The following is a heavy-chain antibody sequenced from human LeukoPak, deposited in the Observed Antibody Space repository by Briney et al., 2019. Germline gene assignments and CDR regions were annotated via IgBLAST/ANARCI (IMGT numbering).Heavy chain of an antibody. CDR2: ISGSGGST. CDR3: AKDRGWGRPGYFDY. CDR1: GFTFSSYE. D-gene: IGHD3-16*01. V-gene: IGHV3-23*01. Sequence: GRSLRLSCAASGFTFSSYEMNWVRQAPGKGLEWVSAISGSGGSTYYADSVKGRFTISRDNSKNTLYLQMNSLRAEDTAVYYCAKDRGWGRPGYFDYWGQGTLVTVSS. J-gene: IGHJ4*02.